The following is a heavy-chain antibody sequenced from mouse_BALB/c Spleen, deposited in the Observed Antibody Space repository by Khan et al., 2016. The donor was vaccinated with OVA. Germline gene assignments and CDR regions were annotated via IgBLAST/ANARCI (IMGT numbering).Heavy chain of an antibody. CDR2: INPSNGYT. J-gene: IGHJ3*01. CDR1: GYTFTSYT. V-gene: IGHV1-4*01. D-gene: IGHD2-14*01. Sequence: QVQLQQSGAELARPGASVKMFCKASGYTFTSYTIHWIKKRPGQGLEWIGYINPSNGYTNYNQKFKDKATLTTDKSSTTAYLQLRSLTSDDSAVYNCVRDGAYHRNDGWFAYWGQGTLVTVSA. CDR3: VRDGAYHRNDGWFAY.